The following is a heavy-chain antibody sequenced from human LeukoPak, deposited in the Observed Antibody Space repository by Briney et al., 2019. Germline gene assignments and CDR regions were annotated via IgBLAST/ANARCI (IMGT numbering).Heavy chain of an antibody. J-gene: IGHJ4*02. V-gene: IGHV3-48*03. CDR1: GFTFSSYE. Sequence: PGGSLRLSCAAFGFTFSSYEMNWVRQAPGKGLEWISYISSSNTMYYADSVKGRFTISRDNAKNSLYLQMNSLRVEDTAVYYCARDWSYYFDYWGQGTLVTVSS. D-gene: IGHD1-26*01. CDR3: ARDWSYYFDY. CDR2: ISSSNTM.